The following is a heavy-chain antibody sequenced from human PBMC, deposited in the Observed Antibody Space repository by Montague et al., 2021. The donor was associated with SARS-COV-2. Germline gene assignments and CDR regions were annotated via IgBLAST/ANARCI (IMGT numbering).Heavy chain of an antibody. D-gene: IGHD5-24*01. CDR1: GDSVSRGSSD. CDR3: ARHARGEGYTSWFDS. J-gene: IGHJ5*01. V-gene: IGHV4-61*01. Sequence: SETLSLTCTVSGDSVSRGSSDWSWIRQPPGKGLEWIGYIYYTGSRKYNSSLKSRLTISADTSKNQFSLKLSSVTAADTAVYYCARHARGEGYTSWFDSWGQGTLVTVSS. CDR2: IYYTGSR.